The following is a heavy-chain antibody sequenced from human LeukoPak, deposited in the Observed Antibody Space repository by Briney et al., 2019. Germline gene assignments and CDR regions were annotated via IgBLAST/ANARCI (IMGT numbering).Heavy chain of an antibody. CDR3: ASRGVRSSSFDY. J-gene: IGHJ4*02. Sequence: SETLSLTCTVSGGSISRYYGSWIRQPPGKGLEWIGYIYYSGSTNYNPSLKSRVTISVDTSKNQFSLKLSSETAADTAVYYCASRGVRSSSFDYWGQGTLVTVSS. D-gene: IGHD6-13*01. CDR2: IYYSGST. V-gene: IGHV4-59*08. CDR1: GGSISRYY.